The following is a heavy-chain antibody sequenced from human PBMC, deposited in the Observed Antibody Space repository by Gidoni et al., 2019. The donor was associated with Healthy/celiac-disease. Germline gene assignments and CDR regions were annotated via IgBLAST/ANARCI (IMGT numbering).Heavy chain of an antibody. CDR2: ISGSGGST. CDR3: AKGVVGASWYYFDY. V-gene: IGHV3-23*01. CDR1: GFTFSSYA. Sequence: EVQLLESGGGLVQPGGSLRLSCAPSGFTFSSYAMSWVRQAPGKGLAWVSAISGSGGSTYYADSVKGRFTISRDNSENTLYLQMNSLRAEDTAVYYCAKGVVGASWYYFDYWGQGTLVTVSS. D-gene: IGHD1-26*01. J-gene: IGHJ4*02.